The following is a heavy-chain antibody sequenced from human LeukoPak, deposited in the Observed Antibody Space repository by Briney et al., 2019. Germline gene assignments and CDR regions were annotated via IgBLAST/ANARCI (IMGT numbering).Heavy chain of an antibody. CDR1: GGSFSGYY. V-gene: IGHV4-34*01. J-gene: IGHJ4*02. D-gene: IGHD3-22*01. Sequence: SETLSLTCAVYGGSFSGYYWSWIRQPPGKGLEWIGEINHSGSTNYNPSLKSRVTISVDTSKNQSSLKLSSVTAADTAVYYCARGLDRSKTGYWGQGSLVTVSS. CDR3: ARGLDRSKTGY. CDR2: INHSGST.